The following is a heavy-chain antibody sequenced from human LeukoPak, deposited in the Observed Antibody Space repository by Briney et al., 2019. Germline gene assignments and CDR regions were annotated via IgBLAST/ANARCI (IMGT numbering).Heavy chain of an antibody. D-gene: IGHD6-19*01. Sequence: SETLSLTCTVSGGSISSGSYYWSWIRQPAGKGLEWIGRIYTSGSTNYNPSLKSRVTISVDTSKNQFSLKLSSVTAADTAVYYCARGLGYSSGWYEPDYWGQGTLVTVSS. CDR3: ARGLGYSSGWYEPDY. V-gene: IGHV4-61*02. J-gene: IGHJ4*02. CDR2: IYTSGST. CDR1: GGSISSGSYY.